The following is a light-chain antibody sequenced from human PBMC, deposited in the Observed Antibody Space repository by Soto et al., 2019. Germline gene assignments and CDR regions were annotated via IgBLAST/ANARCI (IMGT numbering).Light chain of an antibody. CDR2: KAS. CDR1: QSISSW. J-gene: IGKJ1*01. CDR3: LQLYNFSWT. Sequence: DNQLAQSPSSLSASVGDRVTITCRASQSISSWLAWYQRKPGKAPKLLIYKASNLQSGVPSRFSGSGSGTDFTLTISRLQPEDFATYYCLQLYNFSWTFGQGTKVDIK. V-gene: IGKV1-5*03.